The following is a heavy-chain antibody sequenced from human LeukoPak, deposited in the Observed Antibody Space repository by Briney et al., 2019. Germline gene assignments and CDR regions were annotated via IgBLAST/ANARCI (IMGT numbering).Heavy chain of an antibody. Sequence: GGSLRLSCAASGFIFDNYAMSWVRQAPGMGLEWVSVIRGSGSSTYYADSVKGRFTISRDNSNNTLYLQMNSLRADDTAVYYCARKVRGVNNFDYWGQGTLVTVSS. V-gene: IGHV3-23*01. CDR2: IRGSGSST. D-gene: IGHD3-10*01. CDR1: GFIFDNYA. CDR3: ARKVRGVNNFDY. J-gene: IGHJ4*02.